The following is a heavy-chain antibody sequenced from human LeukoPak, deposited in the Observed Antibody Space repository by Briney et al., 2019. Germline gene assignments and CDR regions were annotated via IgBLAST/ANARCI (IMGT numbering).Heavy chain of an antibody. CDR1: GVSISSYY. J-gene: IGHJ4*02. D-gene: IGHD5-18*01. Sequence: SETLSLTCTVSGVSISSYYWSWIRQPAGKGLEWIGRIYTSGSTNYNPSLKSRVTISVDKSKNQFSLNLSSVTAADTAVYYCARGYSGYYFDYWGQGTLVTVSS. CDR2: IYTSGST. CDR3: ARGYSGYYFDY. V-gene: IGHV4-4*07.